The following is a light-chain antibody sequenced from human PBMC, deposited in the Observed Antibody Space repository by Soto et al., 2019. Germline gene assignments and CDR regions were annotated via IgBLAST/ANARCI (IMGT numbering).Light chain of an antibody. Sequence: QPVLTQPPSVSAAPGQKVTISCSGSSSNIGNNYVSWYQQLPGTAPKLLSYDNNERPSGIPDRFSGSKSGTSATLAITGLQTGDEADYYCGTWDSSLSAVVFGGGTKLTVL. CDR2: DNN. V-gene: IGLV1-51*01. J-gene: IGLJ2*01. CDR1: SSNIGNNY. CDR3: GTWDSSLSAVV.